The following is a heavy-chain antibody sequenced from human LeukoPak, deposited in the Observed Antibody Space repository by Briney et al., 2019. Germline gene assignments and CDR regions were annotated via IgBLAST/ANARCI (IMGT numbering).Heavy chain of an antibody. CDR1: GFTFSSYS. J-gene: IGHJ6*03. CDR3: GTGLGIVVVLAAIKGYYYYYMDV. D-gene: IGHD2-2*02. CDR2: ISSSSSYI. V-gene: IGHV3-21*01. Sequence: GGSLRLSCAASGFTFSSYSMNWVRQAPGKGLEWVSSISSSSSYIYYADSVKGRFTISRDNAKNSLYLQMNSLRAEDTAVYYCGTGLGIVVVLAAIKGYYYYYMDVWGKGTTVTVSS.